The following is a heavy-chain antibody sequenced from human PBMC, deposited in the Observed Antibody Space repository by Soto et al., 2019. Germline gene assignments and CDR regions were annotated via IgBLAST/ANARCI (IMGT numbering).Heavy chain of an antibody. CDR1: GYRFSSSW. D-gene: IGHD3-16*01. CDR3: TKGANSPFES. J-gene: IGHJ4*02. V-gene: IGHV5-51*01. CDR2: VYPSDSDV. Sequence: PGESLQISCQSTGYRFSSSWIGCVRQKPGKGLEWLGNVYPSDSDVRYSPAFEGQVTISADNSINTAYLQLLNLKASDTAIYYCTKGANSPFESWGEGTRVTVSS.